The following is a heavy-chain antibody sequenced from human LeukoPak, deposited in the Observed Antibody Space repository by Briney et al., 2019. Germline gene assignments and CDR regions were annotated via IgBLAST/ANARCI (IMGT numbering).Heavy chain of an antibody. CDR3: ARDLMGMVYAPGDFDY. CDR1: GDSVSSNSAA. D-gene: IGHD2-8*01. V-gene: IGHV6-1*01. J-gene: IGHJ4*02. CDR2: TYYRSKWYN. Sequence: SQTLSLTCAISGDSVSSNSAAWNWIRQSPSRGLEWLGSTYYRSKWYNDYAVSVKGRITINPDTSKNQFSLQLNSVTPEDTAVYYCARDLMGMVYAPGDFDYWGQGTLVTVSS.